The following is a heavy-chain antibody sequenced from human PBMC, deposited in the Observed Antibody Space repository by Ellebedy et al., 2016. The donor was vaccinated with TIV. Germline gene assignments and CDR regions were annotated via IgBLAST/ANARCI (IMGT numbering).Heavy chain of an antibody. CDR1: GGTFSSYA. Sequence: AASVKVSCKASGGTFSSYAISWVRQAPGQGLEWMGWINPNSGGTNYAQKFQGRVTMTRDTSISTAYMELSRLRSDDTAVYYCARDDPDILTGSPINWFDPWGQGTLVTVSS. J-gene: IGHJ5*02. CDR2: INPNSGGT. D-gene: IGHD3-9*01. V-gene: IGHV1-2*02. CDR3: ARDDPDILTGSPINWFDP.